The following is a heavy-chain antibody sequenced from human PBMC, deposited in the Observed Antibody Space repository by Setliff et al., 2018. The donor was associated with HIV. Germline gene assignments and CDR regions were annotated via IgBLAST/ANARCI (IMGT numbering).Heavy chain of an antibody. CDR3: ARDLDYYGPSEAFDI. Sequence: LRLSCAASGFTFSSYSMNWVRQAPGKGLEWVSYINSGSSTIYYADPVKGRFTISRDNAKNSLYLQMNSLRGEDTAVYFCARDLDYYGPSEAFDIWGQGTMVTVSS. V-gene: IGHV3-48*01. D-gene: IGHD3-10*01. CDR2: INSGSSTI. J-gene: IGHJ3*02. CDR1: GFTFSSYS.